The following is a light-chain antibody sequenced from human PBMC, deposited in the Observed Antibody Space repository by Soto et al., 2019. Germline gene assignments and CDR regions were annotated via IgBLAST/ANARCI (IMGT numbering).Light chain of an antibody. Sequence: AIRMTQSPSSFSASTGDRVTITCRARQGISSYLAWYQQKPGKAPKLLIYAASTLQSGVPSRFSGRGSGTDFPLTFSCLQSEDCATYYCQQYYSYPLTFGQGTRLAI. J-gene: IGKJ5*01. CDR2: AAS. V-gene: IGKV1-8*01. CDR3: QQYYSYPLT. CDR1: QGISSY.